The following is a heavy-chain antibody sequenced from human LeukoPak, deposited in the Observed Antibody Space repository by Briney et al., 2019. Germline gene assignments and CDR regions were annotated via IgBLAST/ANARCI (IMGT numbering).Heavy chain of an antibody. Sequence: GGSLRLSCAASGFTFGTYAMSWVRQAPGRGLEWVSAITGSGGTTYYGDSVKGRFTISRDNSKHTLYLQMNSLRAEDTAVYYCAKDGDYYDGESHFDFWGQGTLVTVSS. CDR2: ITGSGGTT. V-gene: IGHV3-23*01. CDR3: AKDGDYYDGESHFDF. CDR1: GFTFGTYA. D-gene: IGHD3-22*01. J-gene: IGHJ4*02.